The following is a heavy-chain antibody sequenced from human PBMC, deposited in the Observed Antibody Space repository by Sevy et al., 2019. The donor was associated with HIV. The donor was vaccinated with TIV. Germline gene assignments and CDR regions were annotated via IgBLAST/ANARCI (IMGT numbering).Heavy chain of an antibody. V-gene: IGHV3-48*03. Sequence: GGSLRLSCAASGFTFSSYEMNWVRQAPGKGLEWVSYISSSGSTIYYADSVKGRFTISRDNSKNTVYLDMNSLRAEDAAVYYCARGKHVSDYYGSFDYWGQGTLVTVS. CDR3: ARGKHVSDYYGSFDY. CDR1: GFTFSSYE. CDR2: ISSSGSTI. D-gene: IGHD3-3*01. J-gene: IGHJ4*02.